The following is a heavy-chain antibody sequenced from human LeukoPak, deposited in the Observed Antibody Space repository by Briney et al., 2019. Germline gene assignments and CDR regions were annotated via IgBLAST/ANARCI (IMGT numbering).Heavy chain of an antibody. D-gene: IGHD3-3*01. CDR1: GYSISSGYY. V-gene: IGHV4-38-2*02. J-gene: IGHJ5*02. Sequence: PSETLSLTCTVSGYSISSGYYWGWIRQPPGKGLEWIGSIYHSGSTYYNPSLKSRVTISVDTSKNQFSLKLSSVTAADTAVYYCASSLWSGYYAKFDPWGQGTLVTVSS. CDR3: ASSLWSGYYAKFDP. CDR2: IYHSGST.